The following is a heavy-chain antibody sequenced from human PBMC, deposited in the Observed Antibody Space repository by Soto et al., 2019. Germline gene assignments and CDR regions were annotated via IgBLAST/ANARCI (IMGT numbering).Heavy chain of an antibody. Sequence: GASVKVCCKASGGTLNSYAISWVRQAPGQGLEWMGGIIPIFGTANYAQKFQGRVTITADESTSTAYMELSSLRSEDTAVYYCAGRGNYYDSSGYYRGPYYYYGMDVWGQGTTVTVSS. V-gene: IGHV1-69*13. CDR1: GGTLNSYA. D-gene: IGHD3-22*01. CDR3: AGRGNYYDSSGYYRGPYYYYGMDV. J-gene: IGHJ6*02. CDR2: IIPIFGTA.